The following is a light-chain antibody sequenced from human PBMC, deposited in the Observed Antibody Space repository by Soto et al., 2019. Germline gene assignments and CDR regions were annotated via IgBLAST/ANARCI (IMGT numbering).Light chain of an antibody. CDR3: QQYNNWPPIT. J-gene: IGKJ5*01. CDR1: QSVSNN. CDR2: GAS. Sequence: EIVMTQPPTTLSVSPGQRATLSCRASQSVSNNLAWYQQRPGQAPRLLIYGASTRATGIPARFSGSGSGTEFTLTISSLQSEDFAVYYCQQYNNWPPITFGQGTRLEIK. V-gene: IGKV3-15*01.